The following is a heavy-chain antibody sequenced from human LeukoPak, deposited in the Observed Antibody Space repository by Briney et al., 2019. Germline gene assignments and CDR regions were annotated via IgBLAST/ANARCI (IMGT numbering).Heavy chain of an antibody. CDR2: INPHSGGS. Sequence: ASVKVSCKASGITFIDYYIHWVRQAPGHGLEWVGWINPHSGGSKYAQKFQGRVTMTRDTSIGTAFMELGSLRSDDTGVYYCARAEPGYLNRFDPWGEGTLVTVSS. CDR3: ARAEPGYLNRFDP. J-gene: IGHJ5*02. CDR1: GITFIDYY. V-gene: IGHV1-2*02. D-gene: IGHD3-9*01.